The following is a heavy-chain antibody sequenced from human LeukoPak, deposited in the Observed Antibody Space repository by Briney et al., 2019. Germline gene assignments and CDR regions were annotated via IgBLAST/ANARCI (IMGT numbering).Heavy chain of an antibody. V-gene: IGHV3-53*01. CDR2: IYSGGST. CDR1: GFTVSSNY. D-gene: IGHD1-26*01. CDR3: ARGELMVTYFDY. J-gene: IGHJ4*02. Sequence: GGSLRLSCAASGFTVSSNYMSWVRQAPGKGLEWVSAIYSGGSTYYADSVKGRFTISRDNSKNTLYLQMNSLRAEDTAVYYCARGELMVTYFDYWGQGTLVTVSS.